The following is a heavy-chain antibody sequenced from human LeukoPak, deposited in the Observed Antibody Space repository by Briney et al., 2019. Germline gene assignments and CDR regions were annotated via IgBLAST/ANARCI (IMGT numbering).Heavy chain of an antibody. D-gene: IGHD1-26*01. Sequence: GESLKISCKGSGYSFTNYWIGWVRQMPGKGLEWMGIIYPADSDTRYNPSFQGQVTISADKSISTAYLQWSGLKASDTAMYYCARRGGSYESSFGYWGQGTLVIVSS. CDR1: GYSFTNYW. J-gene: IGHJ4*02. CDR2: IYPADSDT. V-gene: IGHV5-51*01. CDR3: ARRGGSYESSFGY.